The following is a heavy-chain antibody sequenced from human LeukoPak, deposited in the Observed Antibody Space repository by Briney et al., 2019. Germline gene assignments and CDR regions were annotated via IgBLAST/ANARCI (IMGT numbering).Heavy chain of an antibody. J-gene: IGHJ4*02. Sequence: PGGSLRLSCAASGFTFSDYYMSWIRQAPGKGLEWVSYISSSGSTIYYADSVKGRFTISRDNAKNSLYLQMNSLRAEDTAVYYCARDMGRVVYSSSPDYWGQGTLVTVSS. CDR2: ISSSGSTI. V-gene: IGHV3-11*01. CDR1: GFTFSDYY. CDR3: ARDMGRVVYSSSPDY. D-gene: IGHD6-13*01.